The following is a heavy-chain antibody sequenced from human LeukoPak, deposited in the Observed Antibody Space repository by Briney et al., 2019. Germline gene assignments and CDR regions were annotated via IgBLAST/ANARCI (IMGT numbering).Heavy chain of an antibody. CDR3: ARAVTTIFGVVPYYFDY. V-gene: IGHV4-34*01. Sequence: NASETLSLTCAVYGGSFSGYYWSWIRQPPGKGLEWIGEINHSGSTNYNPSLKSRVTISVDTSKNQFSLKLSSVTAADTAVYYCARAVTTIFGVVPYYFDYWGQGTLVTVSS. J-gene: IGHJ4*02. D-gene: IGHD3-3*01. CDR2: INHSGST. CDR1: GGSFSGYY.